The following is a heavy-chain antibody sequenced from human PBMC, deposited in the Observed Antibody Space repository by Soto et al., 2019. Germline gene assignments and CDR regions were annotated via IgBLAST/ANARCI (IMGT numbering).Heavy chain of an antibody. V-gene: IGHV3-21*01. J-gene: IGHJ4*02. CDR1: GFSLSTYT. CDR3: ARDSGKGLYGDYFQNDY. Sequence: GGSLRLSCAASGFSLSTYTMSWVRRAPGKGLEWVSAISSSSSNIYYADSVKGRFTISRDNAKNSLYLQMNSLRAEDTAVYYCARDSGKGLYGDYFQNDYWGQGTLVTVSS. D-gene: IGHD4-17*01. CDR2: ISSSSSNI.